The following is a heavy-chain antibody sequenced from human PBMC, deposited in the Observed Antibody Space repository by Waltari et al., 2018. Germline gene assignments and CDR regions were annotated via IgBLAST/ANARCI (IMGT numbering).Heavy chain of an antibody. Sequence: EVQMLESGGGWVQPGGSLRLSCAASGFTFSSYAMSWVRQGPGKGLEWVSGISVSGASTYYADSVKGRFSISRDNSKKTLYLQMNSLRAEDTAVYHCAKDAGAHFDYWGQGTLVTVSS. CDR3: AKDAGAHFDY. J-gene: IGHJ4*02. V-gene: IGHV3-23*01. CDR2: ISVSGAST. D-gene: IGHD7-27*01. CDR1: GFTFSSYA.